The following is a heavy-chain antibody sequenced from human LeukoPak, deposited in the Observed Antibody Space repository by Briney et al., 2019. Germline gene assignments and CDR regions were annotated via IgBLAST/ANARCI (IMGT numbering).Heavy chain of an antibody. V-gene: IGHV3-53*01. CDR1: GFTVSSNY. J-gene: IGHJ4*02. Sequence: GGSLRLSCAASGFTVSSNYMSWVRQAPGKGLEWVSGIYSGGSTYYADSVKGRFTISRDISRNTLYLQMNSLRAEDTAVYYCARLGYSYGHTYFDYWGQGTLVTVSS. CDR3: ARLGYSYGHTYFDY. D-gene: IGHD5-18*01. CDR2: IYSGGST.